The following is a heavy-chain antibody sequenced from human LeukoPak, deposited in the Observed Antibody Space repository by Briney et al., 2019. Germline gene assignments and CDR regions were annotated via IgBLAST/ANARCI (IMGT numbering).Heavy chain of an antibody. CDR2: IGSSSGSI. CDR3: ARDSGSGRGNYYYGMDV. CDR1: GFTFSSYS. V-gene: IGHV3-21*01. D-gene: IGHD3-10*01. Sequence: GGSLRLSCAASGFTFSSYSMNWVRQAPGKGLEWVSSIGSSSGSIYYADSVKGRFTISRDNAKNSLYLQMSSLRAEDTAVYYCARDSGSGRGNYYYGMDVWGQGTTVTVSS. J-gene: IGHJ6*02.